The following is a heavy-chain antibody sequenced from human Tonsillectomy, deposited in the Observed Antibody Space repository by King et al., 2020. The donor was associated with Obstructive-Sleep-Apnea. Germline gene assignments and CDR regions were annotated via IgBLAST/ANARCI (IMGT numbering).Heavy chain of an antibody. CDR2: IRGNSDVL. D-gene: IGHD3-10*01. V-gene: IGHV3-48*04. CDR1: GFTFSTYS. CDR3: ARVVLGSGSWEDY. Sequence: VQLVESGGGLVQPGGSLRLSCAASGFTFSTYSMNWVRQAPGKGLEWVSYIRGNSDVLSYADSVKGRFTISRDNAKTSLYLQMNSLRVEDTAVYYWARVVLGSGSWEDYWGQGTLVTVSS. J-gene: IGHJ4*02.